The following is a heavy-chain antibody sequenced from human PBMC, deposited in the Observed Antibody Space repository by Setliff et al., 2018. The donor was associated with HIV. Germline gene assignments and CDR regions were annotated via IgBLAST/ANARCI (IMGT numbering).Heavy chain of an antibody. CDR1: GGTFSSHA. D-gene: IGHD2-21*02. Sequence: ASVKVSCKASGGTFSSHAISWVRQAPGQGLEWMGGIIPIFGTANYAQKFQGRVTITADESTSTAYMELSSLRSEDTAVYYCAAGYCGGDCYSRQSYFDYWGQGTPVTVSS. CDR2: IIPIFGTA. V-gene: IGHV1-69*13. CDR3: AAGYCGGDCYSRQSYFDY. J-gene: IGHJ4*02.